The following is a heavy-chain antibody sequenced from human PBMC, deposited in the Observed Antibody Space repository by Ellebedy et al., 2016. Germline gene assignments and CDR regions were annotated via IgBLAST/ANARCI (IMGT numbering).Heavy chain of an antibody. CDR1: GYTFTDHW. CDR2: IYADDSDT. J-gene: IGHJ4*02. V-gene: IGHV5-51*01. Sequence: GESLKISCKASGYTFTDHWVAWVRQMPGKGLEWMGIIYADDSDTRYSPSFRGQVTISVDKSINTAYLQWSTLKASDTAMYYCARRYSMVRGVIRYFDYWGQGTLVTVSS. CDR3: ARRYSMVRGVIRYFDY. D-gene: IGHD3-10*01.